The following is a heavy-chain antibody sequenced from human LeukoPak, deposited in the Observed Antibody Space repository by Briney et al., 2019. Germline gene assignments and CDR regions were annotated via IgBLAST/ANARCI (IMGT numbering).Heavy chain of an antibody. J-gene: IGHJ4*02. CDR1: GFAFSSYE. CDR2: ISSSGRTM. D-gene: IGHD1-26*01. V-gene: IGHV3-48*03. Sequence: GGSLRLSCAASGFAFSSYEMNWVRQAPGKGLEWVSYISSSGRTMYYADSVKGRFTISRDNAKNSLYLQMNSLRAEDTAVYYCARDETYWDRFDYWGQGTLVTVSS. CDR3: ARDETYWDRFDY.